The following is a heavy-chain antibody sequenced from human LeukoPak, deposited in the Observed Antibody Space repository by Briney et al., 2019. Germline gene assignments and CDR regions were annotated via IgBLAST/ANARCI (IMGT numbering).Heavy chain of an antibody. Sequence: GGSLRLSCAASGFTFSSYAMSWVRQAPGKGLEWVSSISGSGGRKHYADSVRGRFTISRDNAKNSLYLQMNSLRAEDTAVYYCAELGITMIGGVWGKGTTVTISS. CDR1: GFTFSSYA. V-gene: IGHV3-23*01. D-gene: IGHD3-10*02. CDR2: ISGSGGRK. J-gene: IGHJ6*04. CDR3: AELGITMIGGV.